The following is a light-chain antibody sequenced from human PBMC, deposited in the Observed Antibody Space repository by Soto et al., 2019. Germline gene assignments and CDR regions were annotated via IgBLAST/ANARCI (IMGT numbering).Light chain of an antibody. CDR3: QQYESPLS. CDR1: QGISTW. V-gene: IGKV1-12*01. Sequence: DIQLTQSPSTVSASVGDRVTLTCRASQGISTWLAWYQQRPGKAPQLLIFAASSLQSGVPSRFSGSGSGTDFTLTISSLQPEDFATYYCQQYESPLSFGGGTKVQIK. CDR2: AAS. J-gene: IGKJ4*01.